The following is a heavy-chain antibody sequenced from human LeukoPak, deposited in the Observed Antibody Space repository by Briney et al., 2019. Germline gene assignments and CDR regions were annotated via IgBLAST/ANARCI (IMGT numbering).Heavy chain of an antibody. Sequence: PGGSLRLSCAASGFTFSSYAMSLVRQAPGKGLEWVSAISGSGGSTYYADSVKGRFTISRDNSKNTLYLQMNSLRAEDTAVYYCAKDLWYSSSSKNYYYYMDVWGKGTTVTVSS. CDR1: GFTFSSYA. V-gene: IGHV3-23*01. J-gene: IGHJ6*03. CDR3: AKDLWYSSSSKNYYYYMDV. CDR2: ISGSGGST. D-gene: IGHD6-6*01.